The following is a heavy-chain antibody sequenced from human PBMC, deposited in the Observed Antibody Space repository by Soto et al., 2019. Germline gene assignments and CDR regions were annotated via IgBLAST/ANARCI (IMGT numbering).Heavy chain of an antibody. V-gene: IGHV3-33*01. Sequence: QVQLVESGGGVVQPGRSLRLSCAASGFTFSSYGMHWVRQAPGKGLEWVAVIWYDGSNKYYADSVKGRFTISRDNSKNPLYLQMNSLRAEDTAVYYCARSAKQSGSYPTKHWGQGTLVTVSS. CDR1: GFTFSSYG. D-gene: IGHD1-26*01. CDR2: IWYDGSNK. CDR3: ARSAKQSGSYPTKH. J-gene: IGHJ1*01.